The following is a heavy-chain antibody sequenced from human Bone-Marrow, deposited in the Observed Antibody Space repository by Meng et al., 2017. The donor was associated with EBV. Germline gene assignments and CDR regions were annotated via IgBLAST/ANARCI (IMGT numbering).Heavy chain of an antibody. D-gene: IGHD6-13*01. CDR2: LYHNGNT. CDR1: GGSISSTTYY. CDR3: AKLLSGGSWSDY. Sequence: QLQLQESGPGLVKPSETLSLTCTVSGGSISSTTYYWGWIRQPPGKGLEWIGSLYHNGNTYYNSSLKSRVTISVDMSKNQFSLKLSSVTAADTALYFCAKLLSGGSWSDYWGQGTLVTVSS. J-gene: IGHJ4*02. V-gene: IGHV4-39*07.